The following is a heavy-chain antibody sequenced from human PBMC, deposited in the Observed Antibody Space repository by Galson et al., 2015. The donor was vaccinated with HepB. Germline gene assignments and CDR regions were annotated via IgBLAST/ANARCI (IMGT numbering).Heavy chain of an antibody. CDR2: ITGNGGRT. Sequence: SLRLSCAASGFRFSSYGMPWVRQAPGKGLEWVSSITGNGGRTYIADSVKGRFTISRDNSKNTLYLQISSLRADDTAVYYCAAVGVMASNIPWDLHYWGQGTLVTVTS. CDR3: AAVGVMASNIPWDLHY. V-gene: IGHV3-23*01. CDR1: GFRFSSYG. D-gene: IGHD3-16*01. J-gene: IGHJ4*02.